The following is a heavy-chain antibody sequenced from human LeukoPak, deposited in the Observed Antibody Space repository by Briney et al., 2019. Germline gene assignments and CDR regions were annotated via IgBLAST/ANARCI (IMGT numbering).Heavy chain of an antibody. D-gene: IGHD5-18*01. V-gene: IGHV4-39*07. CDR3: ARENDRYGRIDY. CDR1: GGSISSNNYY. J-gene: IGHJ4*02. CDR2: VYYGGST. Sequence: SETLSLTCTVSGGSISSNNYYWAWIRQPPGKGLEWIGSVYYGGSTFYSPPLKSRVTISMDTSKNQFSLRLRSVTAADTAVYYCARENDRYGRIDYWGQGTQVTVSS.